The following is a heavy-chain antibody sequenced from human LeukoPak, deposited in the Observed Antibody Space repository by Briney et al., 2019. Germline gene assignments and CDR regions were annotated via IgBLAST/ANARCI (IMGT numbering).Heavy chain of an antibody. CDR3: AKAYYDFWSGYYYFGY. CDR2: ISGSGGST. D-gene: IGHD3-3*01. J-gene: IGHJ4*02. V-gene: IGHV3-23*01. CDR1: GFTFSSYA. Sequence: GGSLRLSCAASGFTFSSYAMSWVRQAPGKGLEWVSAISGSGGSTYYADSVKGRFTISRDNSKNTLYLQMNSLRAEDTAVYYCAKAYYDFWSGYYYFGYWGQGTLVTVSS.